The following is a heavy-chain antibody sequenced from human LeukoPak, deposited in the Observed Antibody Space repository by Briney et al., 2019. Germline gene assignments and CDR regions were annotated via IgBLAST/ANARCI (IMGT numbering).Heavy chain of an antibody. V-gene: IGHV3-74*01. CDR2: INSDGSSI. D-gene: IGHD4-11*01. CDR3: AKQYLQYYFDY. Sequence: GGSLRLSCAASGFTFSSHWMHWVRQAPGKGLVWVSRINSDGSSISYADSVKGRFTISRDNSKNTLYLQMNSLRAEDTAVYYCAKQYLQYYFDYWGQGTLVTVSS. J-gene: IGHJ4*02. CDR1: GFTFSSHW.